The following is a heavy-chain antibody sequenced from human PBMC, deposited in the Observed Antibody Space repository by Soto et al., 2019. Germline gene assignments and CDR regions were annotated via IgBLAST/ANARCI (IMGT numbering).Heavy chain of an antibody. CDR1: GGSISSGDYY. J-gene: IGHJ5*02. Sequence: QVQLQESGPGLVKPSQTLSLTCTVSGGSISSGDYYWSWIRQPPGKGLEWIGYIYYSGRTYYNPSLKSRVTRSVDTSKNQFSLKLSSVTAAATAVYYCAREGKSLRWPNWFDPWGQGTLVTVSS. D-gene: IGHD4-17*01. CDR3: AREGKSLRWPNWFDP. CDR2: IYYSGRT. V-gene: IGHV4-30-4*01.